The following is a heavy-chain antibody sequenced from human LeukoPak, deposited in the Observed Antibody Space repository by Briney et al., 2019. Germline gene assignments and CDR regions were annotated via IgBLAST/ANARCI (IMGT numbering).Heavy chain of an antibody. CDR2: INPNSGGT. V-gene: IGHV1-2*02. CDR3: ARDKTGWNGNWFDP. J-gene: IGHJ5*02. Sequence: ASVKVSCKASGYTFTGYYMHWVRQAPGQGLEWMGWINPNSGGTNYAQKFQGRVTMTRDTSISTAYMELSRLRSDDTAVYYCARDKTGWNGNWFDPWGQGTLVTVSS. D-gene: IGHD1-1*01. CDR1: GYTFTGYY.